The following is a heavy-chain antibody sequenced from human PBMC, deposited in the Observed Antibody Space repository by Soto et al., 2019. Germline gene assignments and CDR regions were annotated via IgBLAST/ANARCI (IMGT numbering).Heavy chain of an antibody. CDR1: GYTFTSYY. J-gene: IGHJ5*02. V-gene: IGHV1-46*03. Sequence: ASVKVSCKASGYTFTSYYMHWVRQAPGQGLEWMGIINPSGGSTSYAQKFQGRVTMTRDTSTSAVYMELSSLRSEGTAVYYCARDSRPITIFGVMRFDHWGQGTLVTVSS. D-gene: IGHD3-3*01. CDR3: ARDSRPITIFGVMRFDH. CDR2: INPSGGST.